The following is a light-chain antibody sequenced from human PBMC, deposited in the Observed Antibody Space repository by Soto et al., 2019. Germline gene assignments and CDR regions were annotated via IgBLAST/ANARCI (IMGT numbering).Light chain of an antibody. CDR1: QSVSNY. Sequence: EVVLTQSPATLSLSPGEGATLSCRASQSVSNYLAWYQQRPGQAPRLLIYDASSRATGIPARFSGSGSGTDFTLTITSLEPEDFAVYYCQQRSNWTFTFGPGTIVDIK. V-gene: IGKV3-11*01. CDR2: DAS. J-gene: IGKJ3*01. CDR3: QQRSNWTFT.